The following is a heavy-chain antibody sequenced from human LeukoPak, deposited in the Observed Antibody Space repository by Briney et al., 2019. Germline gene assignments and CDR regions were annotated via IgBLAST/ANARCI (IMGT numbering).Heavy chain of an antibody. CDR3: ARGETSSYDY. D-gene: IGHD2-2*01. CDR2: IYSGGNT. V-gene: IGHV3-53*01. CDR1: GFTVSINY. J-gene: IGHJ4*02. Sequence: PGGSLRLSCAASGFTVSINYMSWVRQAPGKGLEWVSVIYSGGNTYYADSVKGRFTISRDNSKNTVYLQMNSLRAEDTAVYYCARGETSSYDYWGQRTLVTVSS.